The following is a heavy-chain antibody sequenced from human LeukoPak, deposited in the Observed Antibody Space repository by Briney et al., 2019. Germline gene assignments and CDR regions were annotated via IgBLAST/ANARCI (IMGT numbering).Heavy chain of an antibody. V-gene: IGHV4-39*07. J-gene: IGHJ6*02. CDR3: ARLRGFGGYYYYYYGMDV. CDR1: GGSISGSSSY. Sequence: SETLSLTCTVSGGSISGSSSYWGWIRQPPGEGLEWIGNIYYRGTTYYSPSLKSRVTISVDTSKNQFSLKLSSVTAADTAVYYCARLRGFGGYYYYYYGMDVWGQGTTVTVSS. D-gene: IGHD2-15*01. CDR2: IYYRGTT.